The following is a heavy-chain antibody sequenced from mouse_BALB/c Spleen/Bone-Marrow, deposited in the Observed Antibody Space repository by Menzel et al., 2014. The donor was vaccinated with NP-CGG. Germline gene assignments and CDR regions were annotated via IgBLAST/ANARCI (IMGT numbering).Heavy chain of an antibody. CDR1: GYTFSSYT. Sequence: VKLMESAAELARPGASEKMSCKASGYTFSSYTMHWVKQRPGQDLEWIGFINPSSDYTEYNQKFKDKTTLTADKSSNTAYMQLSSLTSEDSAVYYCAKPTVVAHFDYWGQGTTLTVSS. V-gene: IGHV1-4*02. D-gene: IGHD1-1*01. CDR2: INPSSDYT. CDR3: AKPTVVAHFDY. J-gene: IGHJ2*01.